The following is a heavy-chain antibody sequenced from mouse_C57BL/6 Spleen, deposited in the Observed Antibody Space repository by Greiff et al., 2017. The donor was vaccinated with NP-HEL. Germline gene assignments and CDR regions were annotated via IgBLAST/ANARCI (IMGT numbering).Heavy chain of an antibody. CDR1: GYAFSSYW. CDR3: ARENYYGSSYVDY. D-gene: IGHD1-1*01. J-gene: IGHJ2*01. Sequence: VQLQQSGAELVKPGASVKISCKASGYAFSSYWMNWVKQRPGKGLEWIGQIYPGDGDTNYNGKFKGKATLTADKSSSTAYMHLSSLTSEDSAVYFCARENYYGSSYVDYWGQGTTLTVSS. V-gene: IGHV1-80*01. CDR2: IYPGDGDT.